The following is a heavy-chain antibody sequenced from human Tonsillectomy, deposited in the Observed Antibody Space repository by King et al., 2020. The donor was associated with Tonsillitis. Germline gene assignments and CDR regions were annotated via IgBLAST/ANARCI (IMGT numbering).Heavy chain of an antibody. D-gene: IGHD6-6*01. V-gene: IGHV3-49*04. CDR2: IRSNTYGGTS. J-gene: IGHJ4*02. CDR3: TRVISYSSSSN. Sequence: VQLVESGGGLVQPGRSLRLSCTASGFTFGDYAMAWVRQAPGKGLEWVGFIRSNTYGGTSEYAASVKGRFTISRDDSKSIAYLQMNSLKTEDTAIYYCTRVISYSSSSNWGQGTLVTVSS. CDR1: GFTFGDYA.